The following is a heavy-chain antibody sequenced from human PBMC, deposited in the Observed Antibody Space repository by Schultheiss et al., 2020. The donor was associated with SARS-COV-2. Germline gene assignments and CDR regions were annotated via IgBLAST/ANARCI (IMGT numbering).Heavy chain of an antibody. CDR1: GYSISGGYF. Sequence: SETLSLTCAVSGYSISGGYFWGWIRQPPGKGLEWIGTIYHSGSTYYNPSLKSRVTISLDTSKNQFSLKLNTVTAADTAVYYCARAGGSGWLSWFDPWGQGTLVTVSS. V-gene: IGHV4-38-2*01. CDR2: IYHSGST. CDR3: ARAGGSGWLSWFDP. D-gene: IGHD6-19*01. J-gene: IGHJ5*02.